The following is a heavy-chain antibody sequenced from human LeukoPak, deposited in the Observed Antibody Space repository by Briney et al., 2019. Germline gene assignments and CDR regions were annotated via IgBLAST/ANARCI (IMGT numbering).Heavy chain of an antibody. CDR3: ARAPKVLRGVSNYYYYGMDV. CDR1: GGSFSGYY. CDR2: INHSGST. D-gene: IGHD3-10*01. J-gene: IGHJ6*02. V-gene: IGHV4-34*01. Sequence: SETLSLTCAVYGGSFSGYYWSWIRQPPGKGLEWIGEINHSGSTNYNPSLKSRVTISVDTSKNQFSLKLSSVTAADTAVYYCARAPKVLRGVSNYYYYGMDVWGQRTTVTVSS.